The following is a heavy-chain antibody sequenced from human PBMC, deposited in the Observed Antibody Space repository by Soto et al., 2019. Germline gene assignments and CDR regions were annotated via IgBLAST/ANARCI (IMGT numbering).Heavy chain of an antibody. CDR1: GGTLSNYG. V-gene: IGHV1-69*12. D-gene: IGHD4-17*01. CDR3: ARGDATKITVTTYYGMDV. CDR2: IIPVFGTA. J-gene: IGHJ6*02. Sequence: QVQLVQSGAEVKKPASSVKVSCKASGGTLSNYGVSWVRQAPGQGLEWMGGIIPVFGTANYAHKFQGRLTITADESTSTVYMDVSSLRSEDTAVYYCARGDATKITVTTYYGMDVWGQGTTVTVSS.